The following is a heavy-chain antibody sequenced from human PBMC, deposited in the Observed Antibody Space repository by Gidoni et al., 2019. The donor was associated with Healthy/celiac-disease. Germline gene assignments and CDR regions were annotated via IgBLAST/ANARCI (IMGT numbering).Heavy chain of an antibody. J-gene: IGHJ4*02. V-gene: IGHV4-59*01. CDR2: IYYSGST. CDR3: ARAQGPLYIDY. CDR1: GGSISSYY. D-gene: IGHD2-2*02. Sequence: QVPLQESGPGLVKPSEPLSLTGTVSGGSISSYYWSWIRQPPGKGLEWIGYIYYSGSTNYNPSLKSRVTISVDTSKNQFSLKLSSVTAADTAVYYCARAQGPLYIDYWGQGTLVTVSS.